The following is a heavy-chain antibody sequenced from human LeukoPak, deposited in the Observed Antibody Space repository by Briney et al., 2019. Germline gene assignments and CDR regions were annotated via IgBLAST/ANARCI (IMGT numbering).Heavy chain of an antibody. CDR1: GGSFSGYY. D-gene: IGHD3-22*01. V-gene: IGHV4-34*01. CDR3: ASGHMGSGYKSTWYNWFDP. Sequence: SETLSLTCAVYGGSFSGYYWSWIRQPPGKGLEWIGEINHSGSTNYNPSLKSRVTISVDTSKNQFSLKLSSVTAADTAVYYCASGHMGSGYKSTWYNWFDPWGQGTLVTVSS. CDR2: INHSGST. J-gene: IGHJ5*02.